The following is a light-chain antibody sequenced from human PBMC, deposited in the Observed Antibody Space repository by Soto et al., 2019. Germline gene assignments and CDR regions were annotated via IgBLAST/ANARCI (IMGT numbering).Light chain of an antibody. CDR2: KGS. V-gene: IGLV2-23*01. CDR3: CSYAGTSTYV. CDR1: SSDVGSYNL. Sequence: QSALTQPASVSGSPGQSITISCTGTSSDVGSYNLVSWYQQHPGKAPKLMIYKGSKRPSGVSYRFSGSKSGNTASLTISGLQADDEADYYCCSYAGTSTYVFGTGTKVTVL. J-gene: IGLJ1*01.